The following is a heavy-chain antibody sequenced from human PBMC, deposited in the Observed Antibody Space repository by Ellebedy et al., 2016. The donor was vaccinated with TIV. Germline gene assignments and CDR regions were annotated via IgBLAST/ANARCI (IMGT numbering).Heavy chain of an antibody. CDR1: GFTFSSYS. J-gene: IGHJ4*02. CDR2: ISSSSSTI. V-gene: IGHV3-48*02. CDR3: ARDRRGYGDYTKLYYFDY. Sequence: GGSLRLXXAASGFTFSSYSMNWVRQAPGKGLEWVSYISSSSSTIYYADSVKGRFTISRDNAKNSLYLQMNSLRDEDTAVYYCARDRRGYGDYTKLYYFDYWGQGTLVTVSS. D-gene: IGHD4-17*01.